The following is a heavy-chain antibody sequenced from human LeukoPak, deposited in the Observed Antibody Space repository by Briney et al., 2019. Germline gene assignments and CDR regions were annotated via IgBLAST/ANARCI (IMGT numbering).Heavy chain of an antibody. CDR3: ARDAQTYYYDSSGSTDAFDI. V-gene: IGHV1-69*13. CDR2: IIPIFGTA. Sequence: ASVKVSCKASGGTFSSYAISWVRQAPGQGLEWMGGIIPIFGTANYAQKFQGRVTITADESTSTAYMELSSLRSEDTAVYYCARDAQTYYYDSSGSTDAFDIWGQGTMVAVSS. CDR1: GGTFSSYA. J-gene: IGHJ3*02. D-gene: IGHD3-22*01.